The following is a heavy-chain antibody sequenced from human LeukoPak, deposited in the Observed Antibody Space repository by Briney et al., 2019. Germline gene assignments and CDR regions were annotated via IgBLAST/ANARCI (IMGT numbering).Heavy chain of an antibody. CDR3: ARARDLTIEPQPFDP. CDR1: GYTFTSYY. D-gene: IGHD3-3*01. CDR2: INPSGGST. J-gene: IGHJ5*02. V-gene: IGHV1-46*01. Sequence: ASVKVSCKASGYTFTSYYMHWVRQAPGQGLEWMGIINPSGGSTSYAQKFQGRVTITADESTSTAYMELSSLRSEDTAVYYCARARDLTIEPQPFDPWGQGTLVTVSS.